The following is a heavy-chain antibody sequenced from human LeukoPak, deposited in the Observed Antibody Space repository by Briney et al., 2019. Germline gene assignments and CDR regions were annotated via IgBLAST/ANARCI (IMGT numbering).Heavy chain of an antibody. V-gene: IGHV4-59*01. Sequence: SETLSLTCTVSGGSICSYYWSWIRQPPGKGLEWIGYIYYSGSTNYNPSLKSRVTISVDTSKNQFSLKLSSVTAADTAVYYCARDTTGMDWFDPWGQGTLVTVSS. CDR2: IYYSGST. CDR1: GGSICSYY. J-gene: IGHJ5*02. CDR3: ARDTTGMDWFDP. D-gene: IGHD4-17*01.